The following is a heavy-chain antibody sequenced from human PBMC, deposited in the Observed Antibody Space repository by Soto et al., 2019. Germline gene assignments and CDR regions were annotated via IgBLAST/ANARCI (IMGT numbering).Heavy chain of an antibody. CDR3: ARDWVTILGVVISGGMEV. CDR1: GFTFSSYW. Sequence: PGGSLRLSCAASGFTFSSYWMSWVRQAPGKGLEWVANIKQDGSEKYYVDSVKGRFTISRDNAKNSLYLQMNSLRAEDTAVYYCARDWVTILGVVISGGMEVWGQGTTVTVS. J-gene: IGHJ6*02. D-gene: IGHD3-3*01. V-gene: IGHV3-7*03. CDR2: IKQDGSEK.